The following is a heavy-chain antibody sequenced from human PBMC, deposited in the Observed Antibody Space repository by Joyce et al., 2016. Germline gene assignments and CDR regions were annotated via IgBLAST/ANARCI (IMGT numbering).Heavy chain of an antibody. CDR1: GYSFTSYW. Sequence: EVQLVQSGGEVKKPGESLKISCKGVGYSFTSYWLGCVRQMPGKGLELMGIINPEDSDTRYSPSFQGQVTIAVDRSIKTAHLRWGSLRASDTAIYYCARSAVRGTLSPFFDYWGQGSLVTVSS. J-gene: IGHJ4*02. D-gene: IGHD3-16*01. V-gene: IGHV5-51*01. CDR3: ARSAVRGTLSPFFDY. CDR2: INPEDSDT.